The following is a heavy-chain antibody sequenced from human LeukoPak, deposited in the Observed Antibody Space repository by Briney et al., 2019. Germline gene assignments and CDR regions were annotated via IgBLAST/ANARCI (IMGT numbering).Heavy chain of an antibody. D-gene: IGHD4-17*01. CDR2: INSDGGST. V-gene: IGHV3-74*01. CDR1: GFTFSSYW. CDR3: ARSPYGGYGGN. Sequence: GGSLRLSCAASGFTFSSYWMHWVRQPPGKGLVWVSRINSDGGSTTYADSVEGRFTISRDNARNTLYLQMNSLRAEDTAVYYCARSPYGGYGGNWGQGTLVTVSS. J-gene: IGHJ4*02.